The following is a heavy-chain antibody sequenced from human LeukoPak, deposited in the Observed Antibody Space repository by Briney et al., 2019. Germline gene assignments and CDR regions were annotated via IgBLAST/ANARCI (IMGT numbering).Heavy chain of an antibody. V-gene: IGHV3-30-3*01. CDR1: GFSVSSNY. CDR2: ISYDGDSS. Sequence: GGSLRVFCAASGFSVSSNYMSWVRQAPGKGLEWVATISYDGDSSFYADSVKGRFTISRDNSKNTLFLQMNSLKTEDTAVYYCASDPSWAREMGYFQHWGQGTLVTVSS. J-gene: IGHJ1*01. D-gene: IGHD1-26*01. CDR3: ASDPSWAREMGYFQH.